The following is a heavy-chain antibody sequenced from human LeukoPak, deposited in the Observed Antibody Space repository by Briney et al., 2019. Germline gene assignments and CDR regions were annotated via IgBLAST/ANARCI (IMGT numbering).Heavy chain of an antibody. D-gene: IGHD6-13*01. V-gene: IGHV3-74*01. CDR2: IDTNGRTT. CDR1: SFTFSKYW. Sequence: GGSLRLSCAASSFTFSKYWLHRVRQAPGKGLDWVSRIDTNGRTTDYADSVKGRFTISRDNAKNTLFLEMNSLRAEDTAVYYCARDLAGADDYWGQGTLVTVSS. CDR3: ARDLAGADDY. J-gene: IGHJ4*02.